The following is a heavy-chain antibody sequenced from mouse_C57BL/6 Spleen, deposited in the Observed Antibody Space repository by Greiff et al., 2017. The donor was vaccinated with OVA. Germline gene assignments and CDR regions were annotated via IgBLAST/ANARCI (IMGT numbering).Heavy chain of an antibody. J-gene: IGHJ2*01. V-gene: IGHV1-64*01. CDR3: AKLYASSYYFDY. CDR2: IHPNSGST. D-gene: IGHD1-1*01. Sequence: QVQLQQPGAELVKPGASVKLSCKASGYTFTSYWMHWVKQRPGRGLEWIGMIHPNSGSTNYNEKFKSKATLTVDKSSSTAYMQLSSLTSEDSAVYYCAKLYASSYYFDYWGQGTTLTVSS. CDR1: GYTFTSYW.